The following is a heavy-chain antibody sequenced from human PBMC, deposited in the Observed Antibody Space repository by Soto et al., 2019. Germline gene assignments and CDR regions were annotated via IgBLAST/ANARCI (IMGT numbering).Heavy chain of an antibody. Sequence: PGESLKISCKGSGYSFTSYWIGWVRQMPGKGLEWMGIIYPGDSDTRYSPSFQGQVTISADKSISTAYLQWSSLKASDTAMYYCARPAATISSGYYPNDAFDFWGQGTMVTVAS. CDR3: ARPAATISSGYYPNDAFDF. CDR2: IYPGDSDT. D-gene: IGHD3-9*01. J-gene: IGHJ3*01. CDR1: GYSFTSYW. V-gene: IGHV5-51*01.